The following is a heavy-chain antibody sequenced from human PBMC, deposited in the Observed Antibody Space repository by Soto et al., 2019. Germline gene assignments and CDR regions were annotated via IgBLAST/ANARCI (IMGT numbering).Heavy chain of an antibody. Sequence: PGGSLKLSCAASGFTFSSYSMNWVRQAPGKGLEWVSSISSSSSYIYYADSVKGRFTISRDNAKNSLYLQMNSLRAEDTAVYYYARDSVYYYDSSGYYSVPQNFDYWGQGTLVTV. V-gene: IGHV3-21*01. J-gene: IGHJ4*02. CDR3: ARDSVYYYDSSGYYSVPQNFDY. D-gene: IGHD3-22*01. CDR1: GFTFSSYS. CDR2: ISSSSSYI.